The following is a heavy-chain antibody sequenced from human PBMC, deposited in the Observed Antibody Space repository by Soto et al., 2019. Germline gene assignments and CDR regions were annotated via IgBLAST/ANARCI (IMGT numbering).Heavy chain of an antibody. D-gene: IGHD6-13*01. J-gene: IGHJ5*02. CDR1: GGSISSGGYS. V-gene: IGHV4-30-2*01. CDR2: MYHSGST. CDR3: ARAKAPLYSSSWYWFDP. Sequence: SETLSLICAVSGGSISSGGYSWSWIRQPPGKGLEWIGYMYHSGSTYYNPSLKSRVTISIDRSKNQFSLKLNSVTAADTAVYYCARAKAPLYSSSWYWFDPWGQGTLVTVSS.